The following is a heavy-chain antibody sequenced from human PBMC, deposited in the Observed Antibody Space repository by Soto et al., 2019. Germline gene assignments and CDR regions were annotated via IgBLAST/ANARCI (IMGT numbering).Heavy chain of an antibody. D-gene: IGHD6-13*01. CDR3: AKVGAALAAAGCPYYFDF. Sequence: ASVKVSCKASGYTFTSYAMHWVRQAPGQRLEWMGWINAGNGNTKYSQKFQGRVTITRDTSASTAYMELSSLRSEDTAVYYCAKVGAALAAAGCPYYFDFWGQGTLVTVSS. V-gene: IGHV1-3*01. J-gene: IGHJ4*02. CDR1: GYTFTSYA. CDR2: INAGNGNT.